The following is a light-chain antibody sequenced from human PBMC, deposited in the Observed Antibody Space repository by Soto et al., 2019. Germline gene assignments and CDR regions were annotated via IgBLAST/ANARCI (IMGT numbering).Light chain of an antibody. CDR1: SSNIGSRD. Sequence: QAVVTQAPSASGTPGQRVTISCSGSSSNIGSRDVYWFQQLTGTAPKLLIYRNNQRPSGVTDRVSGSKSGTSASLAISGLRSEDEADYYCAAWDASLRGWVFGGGTKVTVL. CDR3: AAWDASLRGWV. V-gene: IGLV1-47*01. CDR2: RNN. J-gene: IGLJ3*02.